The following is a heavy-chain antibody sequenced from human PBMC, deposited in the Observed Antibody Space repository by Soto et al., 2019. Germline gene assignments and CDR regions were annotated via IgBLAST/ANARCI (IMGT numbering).Heavy chain of an antibody. D-gene: IGHD6-19*01. CDR2: IWYDGSNK. V-gene: IGHV3-33*01. CDR3: ARSQWLSIFDY. CDR1: GFTFSSYG. Sequence: PGGSLRLSCAASGFTFSSYGMHWVRQAPGKGLEWVAVIWYDGSNKYYADSVKGRFTISRDNSKNTLYLQMNSLRAEDTAVYYCARSQWLSIFDYWGQGTLVTVSS. J-gene: IGHJ4*02.